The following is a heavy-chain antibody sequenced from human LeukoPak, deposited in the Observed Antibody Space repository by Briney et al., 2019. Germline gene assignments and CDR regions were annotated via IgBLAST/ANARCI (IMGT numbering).Heavy chain of an antibody. CDR1: GGSISSYF. CDR3: ATGIPITSGWYYFDY. V-gene: IGHV4-4*07. Sequence: SETLSLTCTVSGGSISSYFWSWIRQPAGKGLEWIGLIYISGDTNYNPSLKSRVTMSVDTSKNHLSLKLSSETAADTAVYYCATGIPITSGWYYFDYWGQGIPVTVSS. CDR2: IYISGDT. J-gene: IGHJ4*02. D-gene: IGHD6-19*01.